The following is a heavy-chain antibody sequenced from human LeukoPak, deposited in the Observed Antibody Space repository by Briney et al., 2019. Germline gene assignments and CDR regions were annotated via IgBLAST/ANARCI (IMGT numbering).Heavy chain of an antibody. CDR1: GFNFSSYG. CDR2: IRYDGSNK. V-gene: IGHV3-30*02. D-gene: IGHD1-14*01. CDR3: AKDKRTPSPEDEVRFDP. Sequence: PGGSLRLSCAASGFNFSSYGMHWVRQAPGKGLEWVAFIRYDGSNKYYADSVKGRFTISRDNSKNTLYLQMNSLRAEDTAVYYCAKDKRTPSPEDEVRFDPWGQGTLVTVSS. J-gene: IGHJ5*02.